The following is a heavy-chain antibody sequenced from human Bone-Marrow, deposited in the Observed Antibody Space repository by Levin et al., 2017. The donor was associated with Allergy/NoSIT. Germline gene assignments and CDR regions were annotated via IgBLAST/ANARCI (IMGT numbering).Heavy chain of an antibody. CDR3: TRGVMVRLGGVIASYALDV. CDR2: FDPEQAET. D-gene: IGHD3-16*02. V-gene: IGHV1-24*01. J-gene: IGHJ6*02. Sequence: VASVKVSCKVSGYSFSELSVHWVRQAPGKGLEWMGGFDPEQAETVYAQKFQGRVTMTEDTSAETAYVELSGLRSDDTAIYYCTRGVMVRLGGVIASYALDVWGQGTAVVVS. CDR1: GYSFSELS.